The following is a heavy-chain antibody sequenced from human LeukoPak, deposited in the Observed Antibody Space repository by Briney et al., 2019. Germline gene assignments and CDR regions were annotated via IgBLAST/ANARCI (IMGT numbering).Heavy chain of an antibody. Sequence: GGSLSLYCAASGFTFSNYGMNWIRKPPGKGLEWVSSINSDSSYICSADSAKGRFTIARDNAKNTLYMYLNRLRTEVTAVYSGARDRSSGSYLSGWIDPWGQGTLVTVSS. D-gene: IGHD1-26*01. CDR1: GFTFSNYG. J-gene: IGHJ5*02. V-gene: IGHV3-21*01. CDR2: INSDSSYI. CDR3: ARDRSSGSYLSGWIDP.